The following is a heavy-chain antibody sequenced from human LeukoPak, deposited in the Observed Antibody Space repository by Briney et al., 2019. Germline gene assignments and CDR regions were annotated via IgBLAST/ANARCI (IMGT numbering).Heavy chain of an antibody. J-gene: IGHJ4*02. CDR2: INHSGST. Sequence: SETLSLTCAVYGGSFSGYYWSWIRQPPGKGLEWIGEINHSGSTNYNPSLKSRVTISVDTSKNQFSLKLSSVTAADTAVYYCARELLVPAAIGGGTVGLLDYWGQGTLVTVSS. V-gene: IGHV4-34*01. CDR1: GGSFSGYY. D-gene: IGHD2-2*01. CDR3: ARELLVPAAIGGGTVGLLDY.